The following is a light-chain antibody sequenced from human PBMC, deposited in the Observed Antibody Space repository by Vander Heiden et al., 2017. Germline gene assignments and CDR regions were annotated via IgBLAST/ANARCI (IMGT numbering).Light chain of an antibody. CDR3: QVWDGDSDHVI. CDR1: NVATES. V-gene: IGLV3-21*02. Sequence: SSELTQPPSVSVAPGPTARITWGGNNVATESVSWYQQEPGPAPALVMYDDSDRPSGIPERFSGSKSGNTATLTISRVEDGDEADYYCQVWDGDSDHVIFGGGTKLTVL. J-gene: IGLJ2*01. CDR2: DDS.